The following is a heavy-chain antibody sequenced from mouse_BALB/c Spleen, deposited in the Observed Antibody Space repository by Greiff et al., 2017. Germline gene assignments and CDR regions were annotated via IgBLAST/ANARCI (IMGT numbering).Heavy chain of an antibody. CDR3: ARGGLLHAMDY. Sequence: VKLQESGPGLVAPSQSLSITCTVSGFSLTSYGVHWVRQPPGKGLEWLGVIWAGGSTNYNSALMSRLSISKDNSKSQVFLKMNSLQTDDTAMYYCARGGLLHAMDYWGQGTSVTVSS. D-gene: IGHD2-3*01. CDR1: GFSLTSYG. V-gene: IGHV2-9*02. CDR2: IWAGGST. J-gene: IGHJ4*01.